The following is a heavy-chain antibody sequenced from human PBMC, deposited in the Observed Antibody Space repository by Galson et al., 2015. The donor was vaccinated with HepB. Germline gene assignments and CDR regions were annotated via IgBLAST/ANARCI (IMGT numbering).Heavy chain of an antibody. CDR2: INHSGST. D-gene: IGHD3-10*01. Sequence: LSLTCAVYGGSFSGYYWSWIRQPPGKGLEWIGEINHSGSTNYNPSLKSRVTISVDTSKNQFSLKLSSVTAADTAVYYCARKRGIVRGGLGPSPWYFDLWGRGTLVTVSS. V-gene: IGHV4-34*01. CDR1: GGSFSGYY. J-gene: IGHJ2*01. CDR3: ARKRGIVRGGLGPSPWYFDL.